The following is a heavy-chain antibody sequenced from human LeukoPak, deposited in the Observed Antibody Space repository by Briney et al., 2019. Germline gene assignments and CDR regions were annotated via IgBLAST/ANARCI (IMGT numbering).Heavy chain of an antibody. CDR3: ARETVPAIAAPRGLNY. CDR2: IYTSGST. J-gene: IGHJ4*02. D-gene: IGHD6-13*01. CDR1: GGTISSYY. V-gene: IGHV4-4*07. Sequence: SETLCLTCTVSGGTISSYYWSWIRQPAGRGLEWIGRIYTSGSTNYNPSLKRGVTMSVDTYKNQFSLKLSSVTAADTAVYYCARETVPAIAAPRGLNYWGQGTLVTVSS.